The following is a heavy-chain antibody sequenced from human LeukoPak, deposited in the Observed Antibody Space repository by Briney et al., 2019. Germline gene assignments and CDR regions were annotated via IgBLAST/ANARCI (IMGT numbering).Heavy chain of an antibody. V-gene: IGHV4-59*01. J-gene: IGHJ4*03. CDR2: IYYSGST. CDR3: ARDRRGSYLDY. Sequence: SETLSLTCTVSGGTISTYHWSWIPQPPGKGLEWIGYIYYSGSTNYNPSLKSRVTISVDTSKNQFSLKLSSVTAADTAVYYCARDRRGSYLDYWGXXXLVTVSS. CDR1: GGTISTYH.